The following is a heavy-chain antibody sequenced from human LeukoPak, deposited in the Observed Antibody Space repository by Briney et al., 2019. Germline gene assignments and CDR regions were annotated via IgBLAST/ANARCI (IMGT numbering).Heavy chain of an antibody. D-gene: IGHD4-17*01. CDR1: GGSISSDGYS. Sequence: SQTLSLTCAVSGGSISSDGYSWSSIRQPPGKGLGWIGYLFHSGSTYYNPSLKSRVTISVDTSQNQFSLKLSSVTAADTAVYYCARVTHDYGDRRTDYWGQGTLVTVSS. CDR3: ARVTHDYGDRRTDY. J-gene: IGHJ4*02. CDR2: LFHSGST. V-gene: IGHV4-30-2*05.